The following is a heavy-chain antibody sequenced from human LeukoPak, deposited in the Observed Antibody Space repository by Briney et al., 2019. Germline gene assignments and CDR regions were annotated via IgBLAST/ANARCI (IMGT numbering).Heavy chain of an antibody. D-gene: IGHD5-24*01. V-gene: IGHV3-23*01. CDR1: GFTFSSYA. CDR2: TSGSGDST. J-gene: IGHJ4*02. CDR3: AKELRWLQRYYFDY. Sequence: GGSLRLSCAASGFTFSSYAMSWVRQAPGKGLEWVSATSGSGDSTYYADSVKGRFTISRDNSKNTLYLQMNSLRAEDTAVYYCAKELRWLQRYYFDYWGQGTLVTVSS.